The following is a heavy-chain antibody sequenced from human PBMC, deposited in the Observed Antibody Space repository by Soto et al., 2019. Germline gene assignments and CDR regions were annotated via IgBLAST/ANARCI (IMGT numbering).Heavy chain of an antibody. CDR3: AKDLGPPSGTYPDS. CDR1: GFTFGDYA. Sequence: GGSLRLSCTGSGFTFGDYALSWFRQAPGKGLEWLGFIRSKVYGGTTEYAASVKGRFTISRDDSKSIAYLQMNTLRPDDTAVYYCAKDLGPPSGTYPDSWGPGTLVTVS. J-gene: IGHJ4*02. V-gene: IGHV3-49*03. D-gene: IGHD1-26*01. CDR2: IRSKVYGGTT.